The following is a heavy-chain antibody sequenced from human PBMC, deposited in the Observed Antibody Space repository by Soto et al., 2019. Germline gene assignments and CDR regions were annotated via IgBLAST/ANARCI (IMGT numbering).Heavy chain of an antibody. CDR1: GASLNSGSDY. Sequence: SETLSLTCTVSGASLNSGSDYWGWIRQPPGKALEWIGNIYYTGNTYYKSSLKSRVTISADTSKNQLSLKLSFVTAADTAVYYCARSTSGWYDYWGQGTLVTVS. CDR2: IYYTGNT. D-gene: IGHD6-19*01. V-gene: IGHV4-39*01. CDR3: ARSTSGWYDY. J-gene: IGHJ4*02.